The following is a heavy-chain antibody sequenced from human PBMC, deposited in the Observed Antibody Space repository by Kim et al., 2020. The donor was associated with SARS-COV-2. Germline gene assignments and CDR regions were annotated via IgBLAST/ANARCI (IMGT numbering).Heavy chain of an antibody. CDR2: IDPSDSYT. J-gene: IGHJ6*02. Sequence: GESLKISCKGSGYSFTSYWISWVRQMPGKGLEWMGRIDPSDSYTNYSPSFQGHVTISADKSISTAYLQWSSLKASDTAMYYCARLWFGELSAFGYYGMDVWDQGTTVTVSS. D-gene: IGHD3-10*01. CDR1: GYSFTSYW. CDR3: ARLWFGELSAFGYYGMDV. V-gene: IGHV5-10-1*01.